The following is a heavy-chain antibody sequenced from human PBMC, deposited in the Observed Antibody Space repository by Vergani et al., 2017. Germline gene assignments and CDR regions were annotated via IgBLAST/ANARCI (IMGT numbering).Heavy chain of an antibody. J-gene: IGHJ4*02. D-gene: IGHD3-10*01. CDR1: GGSISSYY. Sequence: QVQLQESGPGLVKPSETLSLTCTVSGGSISSYYWSWIRQPPGEGLEWIGYIYYSGSTNYNPSLKSRVTISVDTSKNQFSLKLSSVTAADTAVYYCARAGEWFGELPEYWGQGTLVTVSS. CDR2: IYYSGST. CDR3: ARAGEWFGELPEY. V-gene: IGHV4-59*01.